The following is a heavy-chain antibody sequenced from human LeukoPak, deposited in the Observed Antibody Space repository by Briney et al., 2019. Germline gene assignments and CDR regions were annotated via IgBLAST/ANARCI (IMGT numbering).Heavy chain of an antibody. Sequence: GGSLRLSCAASGFTFSDHYMDWVRQAPGKGLEWVGRTRNKANSYTTEYAASVKGRFTISRDDSKNSLYPQMNSLKTEDTAVYYCAREVLGYDSSGYYYIGYYFDYWGQGTLVTVSS. J-gene: IGHJ4*02. CDR1: GFTFSDHY. V-gene: IGHV3-72*01. CDR3: AREVLGYDSSGYYYIGYYFDY. CDR2: TRNKANSYTT. D-gene: IGHD3-22*01.